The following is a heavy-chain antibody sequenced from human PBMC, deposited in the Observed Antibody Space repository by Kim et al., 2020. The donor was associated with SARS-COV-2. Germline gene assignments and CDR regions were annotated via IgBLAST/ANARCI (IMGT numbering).Heavy chain of an antibody. V-gene: IGHV4-34*01. CDR3: ARVTIAAAGRLDY. D-gene: IGHD6-13*01. J-gene: IGHJ4*02. Sequence: YNPSLKSRVTISVDTSKNQFSLKLSSVTAADTAVYYCARVTIAAAGRLDYWGQGTLVTVSS.